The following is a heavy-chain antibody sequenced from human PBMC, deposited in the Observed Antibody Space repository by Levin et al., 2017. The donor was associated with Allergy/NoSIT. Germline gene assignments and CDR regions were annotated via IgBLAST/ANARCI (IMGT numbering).Heavy chain of an antibody. V-gene: IGHV4-39*01. CDR1: GGSIRSSNFY. CDR2: IYYSGST. J-gene: IGHJ4*02. D-gene: IGHD5-12*01. CDR3: ARLNSGYDLGGIDY. Sequence: SQTLSLTCTVSGGSIRSSNFYWGWIRQPPGKGLQWIGSIYYSGSTSYKPALESRVTISVDTSKNQFSLKLRSVTAADTAVYYCARLNSGYDLGGIDYWGQGTLVSVFS.